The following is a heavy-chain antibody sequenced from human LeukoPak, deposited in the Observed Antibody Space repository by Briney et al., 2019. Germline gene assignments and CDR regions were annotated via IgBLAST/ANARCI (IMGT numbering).Heavy chain of an antibody. J-gene: IGHJ5*02. D-gene: IGHD6-13*01. V-gene: IGHV1-2*02. CDR3: ARVGLRIAAAGTGWFDP. CDR1: GYTFTGYY. CDR2: INPNSGGT. Sequence: AASVKVSCKASGYTFTGYYMHWVRQAPGQGLEWMGWINPNSGGTNYAQKLQGRVTMTRDTSISTAYMELSRLRSDDTAVYYCARVGLRIAAAGTGWFDPWGQGTLVTVSS.